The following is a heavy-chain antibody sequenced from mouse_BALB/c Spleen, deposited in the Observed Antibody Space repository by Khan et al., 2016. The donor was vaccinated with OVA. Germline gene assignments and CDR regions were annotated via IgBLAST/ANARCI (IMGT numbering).Heavy chain of an antibody. V-gene: IGHV1-18*01. J-gene: IGHJ3*01. CDR2: INPYNGGT. CDR1: GYSFTDYT. D-gene: IGHD1-1*01. CDR3: ARGNYYGSNSWFAY. Sequence: VRLQQSGPELVKPGASMKISCKASGYSFTDYTMNWVKQSHGKNLEWIGLINPYNGGTSYNQKFKGKATLTVDKSSSNAYMDLLSLTSEDSAVYYCARGNYYGSNSWFAYWGQGTLVTVSA.